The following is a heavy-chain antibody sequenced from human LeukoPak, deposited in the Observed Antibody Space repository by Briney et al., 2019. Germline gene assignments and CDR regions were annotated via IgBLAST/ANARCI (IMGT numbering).Heavy chain of an antibody. V-gene: IGHV4-59*01. CDR1: GGSISSYY. Sequence: SETLSLTCTVSGGSISSYYWSWIRQPPGKGLEWIGYIYYSGSTNYNPSLKSRATISVDTSKNQFSLKLSSVTAADTAVYYCARETNYDSSLDYWGQGTLVTVSS. D-gene: IGHD3-22*01. CDR3: ARETNYDSSLDY. J-gene: IGHJ4*02. CDR2: IYYSGST.